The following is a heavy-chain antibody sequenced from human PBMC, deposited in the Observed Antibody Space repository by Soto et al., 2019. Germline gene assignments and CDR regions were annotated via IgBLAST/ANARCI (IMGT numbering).Heavy chain of an antibody. D-gene: IGHD6-13*01. CDR2: ISGSGGST. V-gene: IGHV3-23*01. CDR3: AKDRAHISSWYRVHDAFDI. CDR1: GFTFSGYA. Sequence: PGGSLRLSCAASGFTFSGYAMNWVRQAPGKGLEWVSGISGSGGSTYHADSVKGRFTISRDNSKNTLYLQMNSLRAEDTAVYYCAKDRAHISSWYRVHDAFDIWGQGTMVTVSS. J-gene: IGHJ3*02.